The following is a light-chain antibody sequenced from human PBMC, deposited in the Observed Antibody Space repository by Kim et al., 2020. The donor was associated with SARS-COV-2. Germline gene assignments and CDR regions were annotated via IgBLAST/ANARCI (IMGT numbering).Light chain of an antibody. CDR3: QQRGNWPLT. CDR1: QSVSSY. J-gene: IGKJ4*01. Sequence: SSAPGERATLSCRASQSVSSYLAWYQQKPGQAPRLLIYDASNRATGIPARFSGSGSGTDFTLTIGSLEPEDFAVYYCQQRGNWPLTFGGGTKLEI. V-gene: IGKV3-11*01. CDR2: DAS.